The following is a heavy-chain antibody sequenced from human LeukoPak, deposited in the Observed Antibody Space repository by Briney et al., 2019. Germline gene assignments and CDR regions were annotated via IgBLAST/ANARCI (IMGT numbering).Heavy chain of an antibody. CDR2: IYYSGST. Sequence: SETLSLTCTVSGSSISSSSYYWGWLRQPPGKGLEWIGSIYYSGSTYYNPSLKSRVTISVDTSKNQFSLKLSSVTAADTAVYYCARLWFGESDYWGQGTLVTVSS. CDR1: GSSISSSSYY. CDR3: ARLWFGESDY. V-gene: IGHV4-39*07. J-gene: IGHJ4*02. D-gene: IGHD3-10*01.